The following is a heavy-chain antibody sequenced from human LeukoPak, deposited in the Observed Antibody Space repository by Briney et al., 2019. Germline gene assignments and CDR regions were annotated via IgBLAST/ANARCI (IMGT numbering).Heavy chain of an antibody. CDR3: AREGPRGNSQFDY. D-gene: IGHD2/OR15-2a*01. CDR2: IWYDGSNK. Sequence: GGSLRLSCAASGFTFSGYTIHWVRQAPGKGLEWVALIWYDGSNKYYTDSVKGRLTISRDNSKDTLFLQMSGLRAEDTAVYYCAREGPRGNSQFDYWGQGTLVTVPS. V-gene: IGHV3-33*08. CDR1: GFTFSGYT. J-gene: IGHJ4*02.